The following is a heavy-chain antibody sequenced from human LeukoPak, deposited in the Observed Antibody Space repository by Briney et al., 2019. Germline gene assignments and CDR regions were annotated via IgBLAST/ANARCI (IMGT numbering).Heavy chain of an antibody. J-gene: IGHJ4*02. Sequence: NPAGSLRLSCAASGFTFSSYSMNWVRQAPGKGLEWVSSISSSSSYIYYADSVKGRFTISRDNAKNSLYLQMNSLRAEDTAVYYCARVSSSGYSSVWGQGTLVTVSS. D-gene: IGHD6-19*01. CDR2: ISSSSSYI. V-gene: IGHV3-21*01. CDR3: ARVSSSGYSSV. CDR1: GFTFSSYS.